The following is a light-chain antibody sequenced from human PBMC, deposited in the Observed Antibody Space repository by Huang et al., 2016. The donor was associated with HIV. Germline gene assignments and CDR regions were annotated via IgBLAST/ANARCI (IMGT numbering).Light chain of an antibody. CDR1: DNLVNS. CDR2: GAS. CDR3: QQSHTTPHT. V-gene: IGKV1-39*01. Sequence: DIQMTQSPSSLSASVGDRVTITCRTSDNLVNSLNWYQQKSGAAPVRLSYGASNLQTGVSSRFSGGGSGTHFTLTITNLRPEDFATYYCQQSHTTPHTFGQGTRLE. J-gene: IGKJ2*01.